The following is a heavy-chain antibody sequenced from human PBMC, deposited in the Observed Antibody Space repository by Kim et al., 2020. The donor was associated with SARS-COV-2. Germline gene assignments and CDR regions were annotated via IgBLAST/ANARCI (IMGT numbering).Heavy chain of an antibody. V-gene: IGHV3-49*03. J-gene: IGHJ4*02. CDR3: TRNFFSQYSSGWYPDY. CDR1: GFTFGDYA. D-gene: IGHD6-19*01. CDR2: IRSKAYGGTT. Sequence: GGSLRLSCTASGFTFGDYAMSWFRQAPGKGLEWVGFIRSKAYGGTTEYAASVKGRFTISRDDSKSIAYLQMNSLKTEDTAVYYCTRNFFSQYSSGWYPDYWGQGTLVTVSS.